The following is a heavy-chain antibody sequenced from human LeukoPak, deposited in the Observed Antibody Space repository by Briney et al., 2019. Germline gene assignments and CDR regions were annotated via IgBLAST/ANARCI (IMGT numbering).Heavy chain of an antibody. J-gene: IGHJ4*02. CDR2: ISSSSSYI. V-gene: IGHV3-21*01. CDR3: ARRFDS. Sequence: PGGSLRLSCAASGFTFNSYSMNWVRQAPGKGLEWVSSISSSSSYIKYADSVKGRFTISRDNAKNSLYLQMNSLRAEDTAVYYCARRFDSWGQGTLVTVSS. CDR1: GFTFNSYS.